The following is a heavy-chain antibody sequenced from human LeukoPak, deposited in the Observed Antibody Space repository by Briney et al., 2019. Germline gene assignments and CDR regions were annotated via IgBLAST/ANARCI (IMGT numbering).Heavy chain of an antibody. CDR2: INSDGTRI. V-gene: IGHV3-74*01. J-gene: IGHJ5*02. Sequence: PGGSLRLSCAASGFTFSSTWMHWVRQAPGKGLVWVSRINSDGTRISYADSVRGRFTISRDNAKNTLYLQMNSLRADDTAVYYCAGSVSGLNWLDPWGQGTLVTVSS. D-gene: IGHD3-10*01. CDR3: AGSVSGLNWLDP. CDR1: GFTFSSTW.